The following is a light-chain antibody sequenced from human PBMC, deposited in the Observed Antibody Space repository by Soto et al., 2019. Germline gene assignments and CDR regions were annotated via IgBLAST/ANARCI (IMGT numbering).Light chain of an antibody. CDR3: QQYASSPRT. CDR1: QSVTSPF. CDR2: STS. V-gene: IGKV3-20*01. Sequence: EIVLTQSPGTLSLSPGERATLSCRASQSVTSPFLAWYQQKPGQPPRLLIYSTSGRATGIPDRFSGTGSGTDFTLTISSLEPEDSVVYYCQQYASSPRTFGQGTKVEV. J-gene: IGKJ1*01.